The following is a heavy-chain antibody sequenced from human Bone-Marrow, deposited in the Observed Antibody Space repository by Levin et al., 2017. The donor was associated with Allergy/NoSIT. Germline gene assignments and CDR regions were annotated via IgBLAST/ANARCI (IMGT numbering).Heavy chain of an antibody. CDR2: IYPSGTT. D-gene: IGHD7-27*01. CDR3: AREGRQLGIFEY. CDR1: GDSISRDDYS. V-gene: IGHV4-30-2*01. Sequence: PSETLSLTCAVSGDSISRDDYSWSWIRQPPGTGLEWMGYIYPSGTTYSNPSLKSRVSISVDTSMNQFSLRLTSVTAADTAIYYCAREGRQLGIFEYWGQGALVTVSS. J-gene: IGHJ4*02.